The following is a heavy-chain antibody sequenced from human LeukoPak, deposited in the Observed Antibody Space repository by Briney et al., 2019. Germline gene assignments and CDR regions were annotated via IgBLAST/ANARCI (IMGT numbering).Heavy chain of an antibody. D-gene: IGHD3-22*01. CDR2: ISSSSSTI. J-gene: IGHJ4*02. V-gene: IGHV3-48*04. CDR3: ARDLGSSGYYDY. Sequence: GVSLRLSCAASGFTFSSYSMNWVRQAPGNGLEGVSYISSSSSTIYYAASVKGRFTLSRDNAKNSLYLQMNSLRAEDTAVYYCARDLGSSGYYDYWGQGTLVTVSS. CDR1: GFTFSSYS.